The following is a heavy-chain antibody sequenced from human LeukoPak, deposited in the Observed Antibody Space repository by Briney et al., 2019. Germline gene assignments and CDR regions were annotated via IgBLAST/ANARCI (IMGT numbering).Heavy chain of an antibody. CDR2: IFPGDSKI. V-gene: IGHV5-51*01. CDR1: GYSFTSYW. CDR3: ARHTRRPQAGWFDP. Sequence: GESLKISCKGSGYSFTSYWIGWVRQMPGKGLEYMGIIFPGDSKIRYSPSFQGQVTISVDKSISTAYLQWTSLRASDTAIYYCARHTRRPQAGWFDPWGQGTLVTVSS. J-gene: IGHJ5*02. D-gene: IGHD6-25*01.